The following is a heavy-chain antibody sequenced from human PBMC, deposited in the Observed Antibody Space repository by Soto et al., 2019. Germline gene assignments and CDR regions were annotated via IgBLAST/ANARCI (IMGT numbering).Heavy chain of an antibody. Sequence: HPGGSLRLSCVESGFTFSSYGMHWVRQAPGKGLEWVAVIWHDGSNKYYGDSVKGRLIISRDNYNNILYLEMNSLRAEDTAVYFCARGGSGGAFFDYWGQGSLVTVSS. V-gene: IGHV3-33*01. CDR2: IWHDGSNK. CDR3: ARGGSGGAFFDY. CDR1: GFTFSSYG. D-gene: IGHD3-16*01. J-gene: IGHJ4*02.